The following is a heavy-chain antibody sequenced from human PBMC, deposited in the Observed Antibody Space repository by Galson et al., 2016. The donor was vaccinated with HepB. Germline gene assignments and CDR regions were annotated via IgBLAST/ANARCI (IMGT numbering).Heavy chain of an antibody. D-gene: IGHD6-13*01. CDR3: AKWSDAAATY. V-gene: IGHV3-23*01. Sequence: SLRLSCAASGFTFSSYAMTWVRQAPGQRLAWVSAISGSGDTTYYADSVKGRFSISRDNSKNTLYLQMSSLTAADTAVYYCAKWSDAAATYWGQGALVTVSS. CDR1: GFTFSSYA. CDR2: ISGSGDTT. J-gene: IGHJ4*02.